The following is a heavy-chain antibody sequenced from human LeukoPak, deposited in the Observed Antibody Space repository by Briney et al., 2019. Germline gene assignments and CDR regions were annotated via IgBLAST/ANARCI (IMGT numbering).Heavy chain of an antibody. CDR2: ILPILGTV. CDR1: GDTFNRYA. Sequence: SVKVSCKASGDTFNRYAITWVRQAPGQGLEWMGGILPILGTVNYAQKFQGRVTITTEASTRTAYMELSSLSSDDTAVYYCATAQIYCGGDSCYDAFSDYWGQGTRVTVSS. D-gene: IGHD2-21*02. J-gene: IGHJ4*02. V-gene: IGHV1-69*05. CDR3: ATAQIYCGGDSCYDAFSDY.